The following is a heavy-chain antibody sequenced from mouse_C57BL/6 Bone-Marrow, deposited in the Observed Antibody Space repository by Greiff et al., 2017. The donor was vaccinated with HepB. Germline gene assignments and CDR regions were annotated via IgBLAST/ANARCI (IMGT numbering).Heavy chain of an antibody. CDR1: GFTFSSYG. Sequence: EVKVVDSGGDLVKPGGSLKLSCAASGFTFSSYGMSWVRQTPDKRLEWVATISSCGSYTYYPDSVKGRFTISRDNAKNTLYLQMSSLKSEDTAMYYCASPKSFAYWGQGTLVTVSA. J-gene: IGHJ3*01. CDR3: ASPKSFAY. CDR2: ISSCGSYT. V-gene: IGHV5-6*01.